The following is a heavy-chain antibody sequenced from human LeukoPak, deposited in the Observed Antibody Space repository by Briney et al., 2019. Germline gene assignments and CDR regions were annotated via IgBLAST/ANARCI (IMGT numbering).Heavy chain of an antibody. D-gene: IGHD5-12*01. CDR2: IWYDGSNK. CDR3: AKDLGYSGPQLDY. J-gene: IGHJ4*02. Sequence: AGRSLRLSCAASGFTFSSYGMHWVRQAPGKGLECVAVIWYDGSNKYYADSVKGRFTISRDNSKNTLYLQMNSLRAEDTAVYYCAKDLGYSGPQLDYWGQGTLVTVSS. V-gene: IGHV3-33*06. CDR1: GFTFSSYG.